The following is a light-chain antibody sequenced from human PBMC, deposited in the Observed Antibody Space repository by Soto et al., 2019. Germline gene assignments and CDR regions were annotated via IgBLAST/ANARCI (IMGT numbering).Light chain of an antibody. Sequence: QSVLTQPASVSGSPGQSITISCTGTSSDVGGYNYVSWYQQHPGKAPKLMIYDVSNRPSGVSNRFSGSKSGNTASLTISGLEAEDEADYYCSSYTSRSFGEVIGTGTKVXVL. CDR2: DVS. CDR3: SSYTSRSFGEV. V-gene: IGLV2-14*01. CDR1: SSDVGGYNY. J-gene: IGLJ1*01.